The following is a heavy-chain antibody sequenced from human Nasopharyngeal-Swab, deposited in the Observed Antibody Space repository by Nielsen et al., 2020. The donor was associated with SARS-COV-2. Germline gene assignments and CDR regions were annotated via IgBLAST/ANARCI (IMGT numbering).Heavy chain of an antibody. CDR2: IKQDGSEK. D-gene: IGHD3-16*02. CDR1: GFSFSTYW. Sequence: GGSLRLSCAASGFSFSTYWMTWVRQAPGKGLEWVANIKQDGSEKYYVDSVNGRFTVSRDNPKNLLYLQVNSLRAEDTAAYYCARQGVFVPAYFHQYYMDVWGKGTTVTVSS. CDR3: ARQGVFVPAYFHQYYMDV. V-gene: IGHV3-7*03. J-gene: IGHJ6*03.